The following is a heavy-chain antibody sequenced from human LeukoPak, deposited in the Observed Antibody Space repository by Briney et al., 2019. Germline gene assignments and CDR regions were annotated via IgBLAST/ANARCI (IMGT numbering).Heavy chain of an antibody. CDR3: AKSTYXXXWRFDY. V-gene: IGHV3-23*01. Sequence: GGSLRLSCKASGFSFSSHAMTWIRQAPGKGLEWVSAISGSGGSTYYADSLKGRFTISRDNSKNTLYLQMNSLRAEDTAVYYCAKSTYXXXWRFDYWGQGTLVTVS. D-gene: IGHD6-19*01. CDR1: GFSFSSHA. J-gene: IGHJ4*02. CDR2: ISGSGGST.